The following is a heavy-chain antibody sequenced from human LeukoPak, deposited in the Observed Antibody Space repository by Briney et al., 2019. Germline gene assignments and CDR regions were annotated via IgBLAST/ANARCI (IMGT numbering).Heavy chain of an antibody. J-gene: IGHJ4*02. Sequence: ASVKVSCKASGHTFTGYYMHWVRQAPGQGLEWMGRINPNSGGTNYAQKFQGRVTMTRDTSISTAYMELSRLRSDDTAVYYCAREVLVSPYYFDYWGQGTLVTVSS. V-gene: IGHV1-2*06. D-gene: IGHD4/OR15-4a*01. CDR3: AREVLVSPYYFDY. CDR1: GHTFTGYY. CDR2: INPNSGGT.